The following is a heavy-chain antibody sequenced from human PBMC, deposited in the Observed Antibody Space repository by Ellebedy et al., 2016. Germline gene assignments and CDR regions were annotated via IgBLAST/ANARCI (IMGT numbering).Heavy chain of an antibody. D-gene: IGHD3-10*01. CDR2: IDNSGIT. CDR1: GASISSGGFY. Sequence: SETLSLXCSVSGASISSGGFYWSWIRQHPEKALEWIGYIDNSGITSYNPSLNGRVTIFVDTSENRFSLKLNSVTAADTAVYFCGRAPAPGTSSHYYFYYLDVWGEGTTVTVSS. J-gene: IGHJ6*03. CDR3: GRAPAPGTSSHYYFYYLDV. V-gene: IGHV4-31*03.